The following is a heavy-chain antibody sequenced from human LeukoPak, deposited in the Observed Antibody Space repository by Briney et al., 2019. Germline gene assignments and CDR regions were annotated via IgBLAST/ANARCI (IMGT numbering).Heavy chain of an antibody. CDR1: GGSISNSGYY. V-gene: IGHV4-39*01. CDR2: IYYSGST. D-gene: IGHD3-22*01. Sequence: SETLSLTCTVSGGSISNSGYYWGCIRQPPGKGLEWIGNIYYSGSTYYNRSLKSRVTISVDTSKNQFSLKLSSVTAADTAVYYCAKTYYYDPFDFWGQGTLVTDSS. J-gene: IGHJ4*02. CDR3: AKTYYYDPFDF.